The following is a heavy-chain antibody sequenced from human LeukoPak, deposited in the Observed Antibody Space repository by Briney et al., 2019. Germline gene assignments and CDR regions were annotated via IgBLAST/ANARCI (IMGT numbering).Heavy chain of an antibody. CDR1: GFTFRDYS. D-gene: IGHD2-2*01. CDR3: ARDHAGIVLPAAVGAH. Sequence: GGSLRLSCAASGFTFRDYSMTWVRQAPGKGLEWVSSIRGGSDFIYPADSVKGRFTVSRDNAKNSLYLQMNSLRAEDTAVYYCARDHAGIVLPAAVGAHWGQGTLVTVSS. J-gene: IGHJ4*02. CDR2: IRGGSDFI. V-gene: IGHV3-21*01.